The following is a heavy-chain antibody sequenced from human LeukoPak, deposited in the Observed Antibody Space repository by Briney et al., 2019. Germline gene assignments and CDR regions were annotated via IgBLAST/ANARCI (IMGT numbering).Heavy chain of an antibody. Sequence: GGSLRLSCADSGFTFRSYSMNWVRQAPGKGLEWVSSISSSSKYIYYADSVKGRFTISRDNAKNSLYLQMNSLRAEDTATYYCARGLVPAAAEFDYWGQGTLVTVSS. V-gene: IGHV3-21*01. CDR1: GFTFRSYS. CDR3: ARGLVPAAAEFDY. CDR2: ISSSSKYI. J-gene: IGHJ4*02. D-gene: IGHD2-2*01.